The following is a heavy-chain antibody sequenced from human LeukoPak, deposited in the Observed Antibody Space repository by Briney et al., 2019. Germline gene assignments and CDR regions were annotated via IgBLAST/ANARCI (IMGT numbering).Heavy chain of an antibody. V-gene: IGHV4-38-2*02. Sequence: PSETLSLTCTVSGYSISSGYYRGWIRQPPGKGLEWIGNIYHSGSTYYNPSLKSRVTISVDTSKNQFSLKLSSVTAADTAVYYCARDSIAAVVDYWGQGTLVTVSS. CDR3: ARDSIAAVVDY. D-gene: IGHD6-13*01. J-gene: IGHJ4*02. CDR2: IYHSGST. CDR1: GYSISSGYY.